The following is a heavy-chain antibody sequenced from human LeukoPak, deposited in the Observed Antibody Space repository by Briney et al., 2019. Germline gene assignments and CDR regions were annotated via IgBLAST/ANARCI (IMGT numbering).Heavy chain of an antibody. CDR2: ISWDGGST. Sequence: AGGSLRLSCAASGFTFDDYTMHWVRQAPGKGLEWVSLISWDGGSTYYADSVKGRFTISRDNSKNSLYLQMNSLRTEDTALYYCAKGISSTPSTDAFDIWGQGTMVTISS. V-gene: IGHV3-43*01. CDR3: AKGISSTPSTDAFDI. D-gene: IGHD6-13*01. CDR1: GFTFDDYT. J-gene: IGHJ3*02.